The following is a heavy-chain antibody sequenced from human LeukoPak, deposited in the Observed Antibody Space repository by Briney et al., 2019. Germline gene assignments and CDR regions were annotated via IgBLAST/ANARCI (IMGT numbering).Heavy chain of an antibody. V-gene: IGHV4-31*03. Sequence: SQTLSLTCTVSGGSISSGGYYWSWIRQHPGKGLEWIGYIYYSGSTYYNPSLKSRVTISVDTSKNQFSLKLSSVTAADTAVYYCARDNGRGYCSSTSCYGDAFDIWGQGTMVTVSS. CDR1: GGSISSGGYY. CDR2: IYYSGST. CDR3: ARDNGRGYCSSTSCYGDAFDI. J-gene: IGHJ3*02. D-gene: IGHD2-2*01.